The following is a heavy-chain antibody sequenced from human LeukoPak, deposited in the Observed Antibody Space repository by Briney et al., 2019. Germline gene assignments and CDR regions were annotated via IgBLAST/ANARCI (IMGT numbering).Heavy chain of an antibody. D-gene: IGHD6-6*01. J-gene: IGHJ4*02. CDR1: GFTFSSYS. Sequence: GGSLRLSCAASGFTFSSYSMNWVRQAPGKGLEWVSSISSSSTYIYYADSLKGRFTISRDNAKNSLYLQMNSLRAEVTAVYYCARGVGAIAGRSDFWGQGTLVTVSS. V-gene: IGHV3-21*01. CDR3: ARGVGAIAGRSDF. CDR2: ISSSSTYI.